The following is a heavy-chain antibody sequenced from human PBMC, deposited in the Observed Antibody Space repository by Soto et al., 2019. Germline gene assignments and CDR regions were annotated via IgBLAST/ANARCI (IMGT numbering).Heavy chain of an antibody. D-gene: IGHD2-15*01. CDR3: ATPCRYCSGGSCYSWCY. J-gene: IGHJ4*02. CDR1: GYTLTELS. Sequence: VASVKVSCKVSGYTLTELSMHWVRQAPGKGLEWMGGFDPEDGETIYAQKFQGRVTMTEDTSTDTAYMELSSLRSEDTAVYYCATPCRYCSGGSCYSWCYWGQGTLVTVSS. V-gene: IGHV1-24*01. CDR2: FDPEDGET.